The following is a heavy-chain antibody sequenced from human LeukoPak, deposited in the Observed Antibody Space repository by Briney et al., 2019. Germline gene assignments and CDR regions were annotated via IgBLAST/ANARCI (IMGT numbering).Heavy chain of an antibody. V-gene: IGHV1-8*01. CDR2: MNPNSGNT. CDR1: GYTFTSYD. CDR3: ARGRSGSYYLGSGMDV. J-gene: IGHJ6*02. Sequence: ASVKVSCKASGYTFTSYDINWVRQATGQGLEWMGWMNPNSGNTGYAQKFQGRVTMTRNTSISTAYMELSSLRSEDTAVYYCARGRSGSYYLGSGMDVWGQGTTVTVSS. D-gene: IGHD1-26*01.